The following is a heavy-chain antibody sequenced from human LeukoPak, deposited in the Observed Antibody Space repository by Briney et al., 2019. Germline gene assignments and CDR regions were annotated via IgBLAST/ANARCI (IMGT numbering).Heavy chain of an antibody. Sequence: SETLSLTCTVSGRHISSYYWSWIRQPPGKGLELIGYIYYSGSTNYNPSLKSRVTISVDTSKNQFSLKLSSVTAADTAAYYCARVSSGVYLDYWGQGTLVTVSS. D-gene: IGHD2-15*01. J-gene: IGHJ4*02. CDR2: IYYSGST. CDR3: ARVSSGVYLDY. CDR1: GRHISSYY. V-gene: IGHV4-59*01.